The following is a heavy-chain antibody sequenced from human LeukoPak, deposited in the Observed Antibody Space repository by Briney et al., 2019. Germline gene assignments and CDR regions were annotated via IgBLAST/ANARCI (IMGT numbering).Heavy chain of an antibody. J-gene: IGHJ6*03. CDR3: ARGAGTGVYYYYMDV. CDR1: GYTFTSYG. D-gene: IGHD1-14*01. CDR2: ISAYNGNT. Sequence: ASVKVSXKASGYTFTSYGISWMRQAPGQGLEWMGWISAYNGNTNYAQKLQGRVTMTTDISTSTAYMELRSLRSDDTAVYYCARGAGTGVYYYYMDVWGKGTTVTVSS. V-gene: IGHV1-18*01.